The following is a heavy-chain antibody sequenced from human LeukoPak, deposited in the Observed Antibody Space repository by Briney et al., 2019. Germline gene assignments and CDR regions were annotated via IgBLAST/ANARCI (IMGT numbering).Heavy chain of an antibody. CDR1: GFTFSSYA. D-gene: IGHD4-17*01. CDR3: AKVRVYGDYYFDY. CDR2: ISGSGGST. V-gene: IGHV3-23*01. Sequence: GGSLRLSCAASGFTFSSYAMSWVRQAPGKGLEWVSAISGSGGSTCYADSVKGRFTISRDDSKNTLYLQMNSLRAEDTAVYYCAKVRVYGDYYFDYWGRGTLVTVSS. J-gene: IGHJ4*02.